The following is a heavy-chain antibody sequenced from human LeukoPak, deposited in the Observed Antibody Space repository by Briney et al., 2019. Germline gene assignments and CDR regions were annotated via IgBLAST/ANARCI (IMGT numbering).Heavy chain of an antibody. D-gene: IGHD2-21*01. CDR3: ARQIGRGLWAFDY. Sequence: SETLSLTCTVSGGSITIADYWWAWIRQPPGKGLEWTASIYYSGSTHYNPALKSRVYISVETSKSQFSLKLSSVTAADTAVYYCARQIGRGLWAFDYWGQGTPVTVSS. CDR2: IYYSGST. CDR1: GGSITIADYW. J-gene: IGHJ4*02. V-gene: IGHV4-39*01.